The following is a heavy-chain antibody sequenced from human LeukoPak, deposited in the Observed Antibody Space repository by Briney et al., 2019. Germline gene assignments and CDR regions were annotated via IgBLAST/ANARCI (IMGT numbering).Heavy chain of an antibody. D-gene: IGHD5-18*01. CDR2: INHSGST. CDR3: ARKTWIQLWLGPDAFDI. Sequence: TSETLSLTCAVYGGSFSGYYWSWIRQPPGKGLEWIGEINHSGSTNYNPSPKSRVTISVDTSKNQFSLKLSSVTAADTAVYYCARKTWIQLWLGPDAFDIWGQGTMVTVSS. V-gene: IGHV4-34*01. CDR1: GGSFSGYY. J-gene: IGHJ3*02.